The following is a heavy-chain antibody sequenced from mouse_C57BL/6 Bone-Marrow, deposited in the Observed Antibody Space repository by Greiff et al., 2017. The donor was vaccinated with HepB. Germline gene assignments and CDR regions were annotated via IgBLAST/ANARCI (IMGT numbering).Heavy chain of an antibody. CDR1: GFSLSTSGMG. CDR2: IYWDDDK. D-gene: IGHD3-2*02. J-gene: IGHJ2*01. V-gene: IGHV8-12*01. Sequence: QVTLNESGPGILQSSQTLSLTCSFSGFSLSTSGMGVSWIRQPSGQGLEWLAHIYWDDDKRYNPSLKSRLTISKDTSRNQVFRKSTSADTADTATYYCARRVDSSGYLDYWGQGTTLTVSS. CDR3: ARRVDSSGYLDY.